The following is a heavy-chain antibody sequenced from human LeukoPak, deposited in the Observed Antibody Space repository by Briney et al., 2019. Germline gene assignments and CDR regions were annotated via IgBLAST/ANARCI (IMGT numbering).Heavy chain of an antibody. J-gene: IGHJ5*02. CDR3: ARGRSYYDSSGYSP. CDR1: GYTFTSYD. CDR2: MNPNSGNT. Sequence: ASVRVSCKASGYTFTSYDINWVRQATGQGLEWMGLMNPNSGNTGYAQKFQGRVTMTRNTSISTAYMELSSLRSEDTAVYYCARGRSYYDSSGYSPWGQGTLVTVSS. D-gene: IGHD3-22*01. V-gene: IGHV1-8*01.